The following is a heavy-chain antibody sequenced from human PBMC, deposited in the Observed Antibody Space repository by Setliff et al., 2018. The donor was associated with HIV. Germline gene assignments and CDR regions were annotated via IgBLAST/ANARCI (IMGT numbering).Heavy chain of an antibody. CDR2: IYYSGNT. Sequence: SETLSLTCTVSGASISGSSFYWGWIRQPPGRGLEWIGTIYYSGNTYYNPSLKSRVSISIDASKNQFSLKLNSVTAADTALYYCARCYYNFWSGYPLDYMDVWGKGTTVTVSS. CDR1: GASISGSSFY. V-gene: IGHV4-39*01. D-gene: IGHD3-3*01. CDR3: ARCYYNFWSGYPLDYMDV. J-gene: IGHJ6*03.